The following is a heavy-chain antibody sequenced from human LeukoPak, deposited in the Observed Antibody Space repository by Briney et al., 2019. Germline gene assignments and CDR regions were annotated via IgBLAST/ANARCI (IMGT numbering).Heavy chain of an antibody. V-gene: IGHV5-51*01. Sequence: GESLKISCKGSGYSFTSYWIGWVRQMPGKGLEWMGIIYPGDSDTRYSPSFQGQVTISADKSISTAYLQWSSLKASDTAMYYCARLGSVHCSDGSCYKFDPWAREPWSPSPQ. CDR2: IYPGDSDT. CDR3: ARLGSVHCSDGSCYKFDP. D-gene: IGHD2-15*01. CDR1: GYSFTSYW. J-gene: IGHJ5*02.